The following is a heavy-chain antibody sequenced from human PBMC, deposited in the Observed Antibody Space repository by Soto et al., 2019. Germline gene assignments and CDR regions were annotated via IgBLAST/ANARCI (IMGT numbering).Heavy chain of an antibody. CDR3: ATVFEH. CDR2: VDSAGGGT. Sequence: VPLVESGGGSVQPGGSLRLSCVASGITFSGFWMHWVRQVPGKGLVWVARVDSAGGGTSYADFVKGRFTISRDNAKNTLSLQMDSLRVEDTAVYYCATVFEHWGQGIPVTVSS. CDR1: GITFSGFW. J-gene: IGHJ4*02. V-gene: IGHV3-74*01.